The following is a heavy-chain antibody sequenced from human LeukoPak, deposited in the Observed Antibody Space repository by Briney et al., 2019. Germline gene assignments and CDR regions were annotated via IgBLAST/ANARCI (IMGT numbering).Heavy chain of an antibody. CDR2: IYSDNT. Sequence: GGSLRLSCAASGFTFSNAWMNWVRQAPGKGLEWVSFIYSDNTHYSASVKGRFTISRDNSKNTLYLQMYSMRAEDTAVYYCARRAGAYSHPYDYWGQGTLVTVSS. D-gene: IGHD4/OR15-4a*01. CDR1: GFTFSNAW. J-gene: IGHJ4*02. CDR3: ARRAGAYSHPYDY. V-gene: IGHV3-53*01.